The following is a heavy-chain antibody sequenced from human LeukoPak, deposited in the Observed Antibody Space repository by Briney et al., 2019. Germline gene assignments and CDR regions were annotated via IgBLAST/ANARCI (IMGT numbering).Heavy chain of an antibody. CDR2: ISYDGSNK. CDR1: GFTFSSYA. J-gene: IGHJ4*02. D-gene: IGHD3-9*01. CDR3: ARDPPYDILTGFDFNFDY. V-gene: IGHV3-30-3*01. Sequence: GGSLRLSCAASGFTFSSYAMHWVRQAPGKGLEWVAVISYDGSNKYYADSVKGRFTISRDNSKNTLYLQMNSLRAEDTAVYYCARDPPYDILTGFDFNFDYWGQGTLVTVSS.